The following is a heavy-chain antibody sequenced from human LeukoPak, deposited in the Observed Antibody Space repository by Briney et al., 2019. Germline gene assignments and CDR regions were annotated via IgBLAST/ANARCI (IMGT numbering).Heavy chain of an antibody. CDR1: GFSFSNYW. CDR3: ARGGVNPVDH. CDR2: IKQDGSEK. D-gene: IGHD1-14*01. Sequence: PGGSLRLSCAASGFSFSNYWMNWVRQAPGKGLEWVANIKQDGSEKYYVDSVKGRFTISRDNAKNSLYLQMNSLRAEDTAVYYCARGGVNPVDHWGQGTLVTVSS. J-gene: IGHJ4*02. V-gene: IGHV3-7*03.